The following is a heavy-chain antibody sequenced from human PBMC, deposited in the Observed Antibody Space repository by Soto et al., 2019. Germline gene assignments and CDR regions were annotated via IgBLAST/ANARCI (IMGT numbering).Heavy chain of an antibody. CDR2: ISPSTSHI. V-gene: IGHV3-21*01. D-gene: IGHD2-15*01. Sequence: EVHLVESGGGLVKPGGSLRLSCAVSGFTFSSCTMNWVRQAPGKGLEWVSSISPSTSHIYYADSVKGRFTISRDNAKNSLFLQVNSLRAEDTAVYYCSGCSGGACHQNYSMDVWGQGPTVTVSS. CDR1: GFTFSSCT. CDR3: SGCSGGACHQNYSMDV. J-gene: IGHJ6*02.